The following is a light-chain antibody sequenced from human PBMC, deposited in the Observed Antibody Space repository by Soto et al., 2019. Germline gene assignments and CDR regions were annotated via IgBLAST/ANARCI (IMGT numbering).Light chain of an antibody. CDR1: QSVSSD. V-gene: IGKV3-15*01. Sequence: EIVMTQSPATLSVSPGERATLSCRASQSVSSDLVWYQQKAGQAPRLLIYDTSTRATGIPARFSGSGSGTEFTLTISSLQSEDSAVYHCQQYNKWPLTFGGGTK. J-gene: IGKJ4*01. CDR3: QQYNKWPLT. CDR2: DTS.